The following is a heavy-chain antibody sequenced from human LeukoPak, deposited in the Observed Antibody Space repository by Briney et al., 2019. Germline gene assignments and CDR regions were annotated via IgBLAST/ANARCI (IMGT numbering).Heavy chain of an antibody. CDR3: ATLGSFDY. CDR1: GVSISSYY. D-gene: IGHD7-27*01. J-gene: IGHJ4*02. Sequence: SETLSLTCTASGVSISSYYWSWIRQPPGKGLEWIGYRYYRGSTNYNPSLKSRVTISVDTSKNQFSLKLSSVTAADTAVYYCATLGSFDYWGQGTLVTVSS. V-gene: IGHV4-59*01. CDR2: RYYRGST.